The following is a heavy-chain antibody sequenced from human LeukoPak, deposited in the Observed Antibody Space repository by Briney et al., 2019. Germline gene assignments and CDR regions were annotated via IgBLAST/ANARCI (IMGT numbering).Heavy chain of an antibody. Sequence: GGSLRLSCAASGFIFSSYGMHWVRQAPGKGLEWVSAISGSGGSTYYADSVKGRFTISRDNSKNTLYLQMNSLRAEDTAVYYCAKDYGITMIVVVISPDAFDIWGQGTMVTVSS. CDR1: GFIFSSYG. CDR3: AKDYGITMIVVVISPDAFDI. J-gene: IGHJ3*02. CDR2: ISGSGGST. D-gene: IGHD3-22*01. V-gene: IGHV3-23*01.